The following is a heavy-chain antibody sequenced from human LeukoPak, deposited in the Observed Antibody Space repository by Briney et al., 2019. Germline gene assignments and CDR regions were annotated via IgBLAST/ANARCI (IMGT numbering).Heavy chain of an antibody. CDR1: GYTFTGCY. Sequence: ASVKVSFKSSGYTFTGCYMHWVRQAPGQGLEWMGWINPNSGGTNYAQKFQGRVTMTRDTSISTAYMELSRLRSDDTAVYYCARVLGYSGYEPNFDYWGQGTLVTVSS. CDR3: ARVLGYSGYEPNFDY. J-gene: IGHJ4*02. CDR2: INPNSGGT. D-gene: IGHD5-12*01. V-gene: IGHV1-2*02.